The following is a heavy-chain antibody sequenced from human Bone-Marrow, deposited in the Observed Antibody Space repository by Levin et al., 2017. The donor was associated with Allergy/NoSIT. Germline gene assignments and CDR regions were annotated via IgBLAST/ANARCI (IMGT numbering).Heavy chain of an antibody. Sequence: SETLSLTCTVSGSSISSGYYWGWIRQPPGKGLEWIGSIYHSGSTYYNPSLKSRVTISVDTSMNQFSLKLSSVTAADTAVYYCAIRYSNYLRYWGQGTLVTVSS. CDR2: IYHSGST. CDR1: GSSISSGYY. CDR3: AIRYSNYLRY. J-gene: IGHJ4*02. D-gene: IGHD4-11*01. V-gene: IGHV4-38-2*02.